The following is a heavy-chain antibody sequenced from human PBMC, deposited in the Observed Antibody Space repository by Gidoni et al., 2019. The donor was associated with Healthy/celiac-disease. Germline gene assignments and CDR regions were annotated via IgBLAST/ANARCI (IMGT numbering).Heavy chain of an antibody. CDR1: GGSFSGYY. Sequence: QVQLQQWGAGLLKPSETLSLTCAVYGGSFSGYYWSWIRQPPGKGLEWIGEINHSGSTNYNPSLKSRVTISVDTSKNQFSLKLSSVTAADTAVYYCARLPITMVRGGEVDYWGQGTLVTVSS. D-gene: IGHD3-10*01. CDR3: ARLPITMVRGGEVDY. CDR2: INHSGST. J-gene: IGHJ4*02. V-gene: IGHV4-34*01.